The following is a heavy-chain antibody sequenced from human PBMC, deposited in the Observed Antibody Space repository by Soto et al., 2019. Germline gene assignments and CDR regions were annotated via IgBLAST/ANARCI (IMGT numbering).Heavy chain of an antibody. CDR3: VKESGGSYSFDY. J-gene: IGHJ4*02. CDR2: ISWDGDST. V-gene: IGHV3-43*01. CDR1: GFTFDDYN. D-gene: IGHD1-26*01. Sequence: EVQLVESGGVVVQPGGSLRLSCAASGFTFDDYNMYWVRQVPGKGLEWVSRISWDGDSTNYADSVKGRFTISRDNSKTSLYLQMNSLRTEDTALYYCVKESGGSYSFDYWGQGTLVTVSS.